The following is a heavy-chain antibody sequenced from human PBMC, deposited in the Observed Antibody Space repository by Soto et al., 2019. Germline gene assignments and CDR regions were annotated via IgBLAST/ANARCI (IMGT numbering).Heavy chain of an antibody. CDR1: GYTFTGCY. CDR2: INPNSGGT. D-gene: IGHD2-2*01. V-gene: IGHV1-2*04. Sequence: ASVKVSCKASGYTFTGCYMHWVRQAPGQGLEWMGWINPNSGGTSYAQKFQGWVTMTRDTSISTAYMELSRLRSDDTAVYYCARDSGGAIVVVPAAYGMDVWGQGTTVTVSS. CDR3: ARDSGGAIVVVPAAYGMDV. J-gene: IGHJ6*02.